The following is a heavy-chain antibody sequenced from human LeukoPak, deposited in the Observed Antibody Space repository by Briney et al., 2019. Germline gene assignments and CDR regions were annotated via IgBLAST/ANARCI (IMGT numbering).Heavy chain of an antibody. CDR1: GGSISSGGYY. J-gene: IGHJ4*02. D-gene: IGHD1-14*01. CDR2: IYHSGST. CDR3: ARDRVGNPWGD. Sequence: PSQTLSLTCTVSGGSISSGGYYWSWIRQPPGKGLEWIGYIYHSGSTYYNPSLKSRVTISVDRSKNQFSLKLSSVTAADTAVYYCARDRVGNPWGDWGQGTLVTVSS. V-gene: IGHV4-30-2*01.